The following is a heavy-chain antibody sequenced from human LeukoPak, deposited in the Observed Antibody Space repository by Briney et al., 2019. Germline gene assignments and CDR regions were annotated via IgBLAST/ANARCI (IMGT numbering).Heavy chain of an antibody. J-gene: IGHJ5*02. D-gene: IGHD2-2*02. V-gene: IGHV1-69*05. Sequence: ASVKVSCTASGGTFSSYAISWVRQAPGQGLEWMGGIIPIFGTANYAQKFQGRVTITTDESTSTAYMELSSLRSEDTAVYYCASCSSTSCYMNWFDPWGQGTLVTVSS. CDR2: IIPIFGTA. CDR3: ASCSSTSCYMNWFDP. CDR1: GGTFSSYA.